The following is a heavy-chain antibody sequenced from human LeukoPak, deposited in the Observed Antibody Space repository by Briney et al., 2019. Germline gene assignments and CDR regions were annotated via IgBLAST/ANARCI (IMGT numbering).Heavy chain of an antibody. D-gene: IGHD3-9*01. CDR1: GGSISSSSYY. CDR3: ARLTGYSSESWFDP. Sequence: SETLSLTCTVSGGSISSSSYYWGWIRQPPGKGLEWIGYIYYSGSTNYNPSLKRRVTISVYTYKNQFSLKRRSVTAADTAVYYWARLTGYSSESWFDPWGQGTLVTVSS. CDR2: IYYSGST. V-gene: IGHV4-61*05. J-gene: IGHJ5*02.